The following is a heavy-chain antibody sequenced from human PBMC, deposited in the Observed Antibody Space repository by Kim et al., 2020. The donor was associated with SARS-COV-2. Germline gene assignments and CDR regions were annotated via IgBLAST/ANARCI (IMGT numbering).Heavy chain of an antibody. J-gene: IGHJ4*02. V-gene: IGHV5-10-1*01. CDR2: IDPSDSYT. CDR1: GYSFTSYW. CDR3: ARHRVERWLQLRKYYFDY. D-gene: IGHD1-1*01. Sequence: GESLKISCKGSGYSFTSYWISWVRQMPGKGLEWMGRIDPSDSYTNYSPSFQGHVTISADKSISTAYLQWSSLKASDTAMYYCARHRVERWLQLRKYYFDYWGQGTLVTVSS.